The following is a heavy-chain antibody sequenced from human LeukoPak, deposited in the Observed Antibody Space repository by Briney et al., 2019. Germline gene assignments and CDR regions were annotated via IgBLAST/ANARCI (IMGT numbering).Heavy chain of an antibody. D-gene: IGHD1-26*01. CDR3: ARSGQWELPDY. J-gene: IGHJ4*02. CDR1: GVSISSYY. V-gene: IGHV4-59*01. CDR2: IYYTGST. Sequence: PSETLSLTCTVSGVSISSYYWSWIRQPPGKGLEWIGYIYYTGSTNYNPSLKSRVTISIDTSRNQFSLKLSSVTAADTAVYYCARSGQWELPDYWGQGTLVTVSS.